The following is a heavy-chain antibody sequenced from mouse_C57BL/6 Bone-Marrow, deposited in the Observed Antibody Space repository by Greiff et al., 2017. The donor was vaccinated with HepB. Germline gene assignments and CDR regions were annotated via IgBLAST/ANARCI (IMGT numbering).Heavy chain of an antibody. Sequence: VKLVESGPELVKPGASVKLSCKASGYTFTSYDINWVKQRPGQGLEWIGWIYPRDGSTKYNEKFKGKATLTVDTSSSTAYMELHSLTSEDSAVYFCARRRLGPHWYFDVWGTGTTVTVSS. V-gene: IGHV1-85*01. CDR3: ARRRLGPHWYFDV. D-gene: IGHD4-1*01. CDR2: IYPRDGST. J-gene: IGHJ1*03. CDR1: GYTFTSYD.